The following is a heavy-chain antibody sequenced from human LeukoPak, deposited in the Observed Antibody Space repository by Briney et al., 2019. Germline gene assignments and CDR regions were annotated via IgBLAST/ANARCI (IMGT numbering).Heavy chain of an antibody. CDR3: ARDNNYYDTLGYFDY. Sequence: GGSLRLSCAASGFTFSSYGMHWVRQAPGKGLEWVAVIWYDGSNKYYADSVKGRFTISRDNSKSTLYLQMNSLRAEDTAVYYRARDNNYYDTLGYFDYWGQGTLVTVSS. D-gene: IGHD3-22*01. CDR2: IWYDGSNK. CDR1: GFTFSSYG. J-gene: IGHJ4*02. V-gene: IGHV3-33*01.